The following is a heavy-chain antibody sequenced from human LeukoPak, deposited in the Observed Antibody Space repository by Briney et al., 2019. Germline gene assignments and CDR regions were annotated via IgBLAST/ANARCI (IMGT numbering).Heavy chain of an antibody. CDR1: GGSFSGYY. J-gene: IGHJ4*02. CDR3: ARHRGYYYDSSGYYYRNRHFDY. Sequence: PSETLSLACAVYGGSFSGYYCSWIRQPPGKGLEWIGEINHSGSTNYNPSLKSRVTISVDTSKNQFSLKLSSVTAADTAVYYCARHRGYYYDSSGYYYRNRHFDYWGQGTLVTVSS. CDR2: INHSGST. V-gene: IGHV4-34*01. D-gene: IGHD3-22*01.